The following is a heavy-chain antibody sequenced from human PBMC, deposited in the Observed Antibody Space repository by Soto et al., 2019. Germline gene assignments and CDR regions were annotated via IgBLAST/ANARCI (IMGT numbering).Heavy chain of an antibody. Sequence: ASVKVSCKASGYTFTSYAMHWVRQAPGQRLEWMGWINAGNGNTKYSQKFQGRVTITRDTSASTAYMELSSLRSEDTAVYYCARVITMVRGAPVDYYYYYGMDVWGQGTTVTVSS. CDR3: ARVITMVRGAPVDYYYYYGMDV. CDR2: INAGNGNT. CDR1: GYTFTSYA. J-gene: IGHJ6*02. D-gene: IGHD3-10*01. V-gene: IGHV1-3*01.